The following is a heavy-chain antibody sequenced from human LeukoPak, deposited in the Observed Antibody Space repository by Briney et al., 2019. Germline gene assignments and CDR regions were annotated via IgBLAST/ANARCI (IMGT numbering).Heavy chain of an antibody. J-gene: IGHJ4*02. V-gene: IGHV3-30-3*01. D-gene: IGHD3-9*01. CDR3: ARQKGILTGYHGSDY. CDR2: ISYDGSNK. CDR1: GFTFSSYA. Sequence: GGSLRLSCAASGFTFSSYAMHWVRQAPGKGLEWVAVISYDGSNKYYADSVKGRFTISRDNSKNTLYLQMNSLRAEDTAVYYCARQKGILTGYHGSDYWGQGTLVTVSS.